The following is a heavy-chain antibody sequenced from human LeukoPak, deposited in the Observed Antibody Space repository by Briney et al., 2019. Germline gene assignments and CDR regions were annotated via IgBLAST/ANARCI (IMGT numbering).Heavy chain of an antibody. CDR3: ARVNPNTNALDL. CDR1: AFTLNSYL. D-gene: IGHD1-14*01. J-gene: IGHJ3*01. CDR2: INKDGSEE. V-gene: IGHV3-7*01. Sequence: GGSLRLSCAASAFTLNSYLMSCVGQAPGRGLVWWANINKDGSEENYLDSVKGRLTGSRDNAKNSLYLQMKSRRGEDKAVYYCARVNPNTNALDLWGQGTMVTISS.